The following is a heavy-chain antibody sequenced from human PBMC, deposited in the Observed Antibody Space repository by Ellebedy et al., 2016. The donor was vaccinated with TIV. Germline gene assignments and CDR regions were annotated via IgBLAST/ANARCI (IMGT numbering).Heavy chain of an antibody. Sequence: ASVKVSXKASGGTFSSYAISWVRQAPGQGLEWMGWISAYNGNTNYAQKLQGRVTMTTDTSTSTAYMELRSLRSDDTAVYYCASPGAPYYYGSGGFDYWGQGTLVTVSS. CDR2: ISAYNGNT. J-gene: IGHJ4*02. CDR1: GGTFSSYA. D-gene: IGHD3-10*01. CDR3: ASPGAPYYYGSGGFDY. V-gene: IGHV1-18*01.